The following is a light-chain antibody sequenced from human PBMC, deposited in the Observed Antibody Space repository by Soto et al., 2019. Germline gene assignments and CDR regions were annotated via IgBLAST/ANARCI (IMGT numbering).Light chain of an antibody. CDR3: QQYETFSGT. J-gene: IGKJ1*01. V-gene: IGKV1-5*01. CDR1: QSVSGW. Sequence: DIQMTQSPSSLSVSVGNTVTVTCLASQSVSGWLAWYQQKPGEAPKLLIYDASALPRGVPSRFRGSGSGTKFTLTIASLQPDDFATYYCQQYETFSGTFGPGTKVDIK. CDR2: DAS.